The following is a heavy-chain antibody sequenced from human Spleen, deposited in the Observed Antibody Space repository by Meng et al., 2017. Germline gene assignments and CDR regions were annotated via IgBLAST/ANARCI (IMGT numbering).Heavy chain of an antibody. CDR1: GFTFSSYG. CDR3: AKDRWLWGGSGSYQNGEFDY. J-gene: IGHJ4*02. V-gene: IGHV3-33*06. Sequence: GESLKISCAASGFTFSSYGMHWVRQAPGKGLEWVAVIWYDGSNQYYADSVKGRVTISRDNSKNTLYVQMHSLRAEDTAVYYCAKDRWLWGGSGSYQNGEFDYWGQGTLVTVSS. D-gene: IGHD3-10*01. CDR2: IWYDGSNQ.